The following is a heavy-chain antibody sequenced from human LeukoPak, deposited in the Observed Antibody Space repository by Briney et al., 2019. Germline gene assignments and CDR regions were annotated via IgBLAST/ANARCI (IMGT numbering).Heavy chain of an antibody. J-gene: IGHJ4*02. CDR1: GFTVSSNY. V-gene: IGHV3-53*01. Sequence: GGSLRLSCAASGFTVSSNYVSWVRQAPGKWLEWVSVIYSGGDTYYADSVKGRFTLSRDNSKNLLYLQMNSLRAEDTAVYYCARGGAARSAGHWGRGTLVTVSS. D-gene: IGHD6-6*01. CDR2: IYSGGDT. CDR3: ARGGAARSAGH.